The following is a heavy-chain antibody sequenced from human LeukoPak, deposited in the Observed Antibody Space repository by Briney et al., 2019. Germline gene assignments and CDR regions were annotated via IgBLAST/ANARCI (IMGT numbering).Heavy chain of an antibody. V-gene: IGHV3-23*01. CDR1: GFTFSSYA. CDR2: ISGSGGST. Sequence: GGSLRLSCAAYGFTFSSYAMSWVRQAQGEGLEWVSAISGSGGSTYYADSVKGRFTISRDNSKNTLYLQMNSLRAEDTAVYYCAKGDFGSYPAYFDYWGQGTLVTVSS. D-gene: IGHD1-26*01. CDR3: AKGDFGSYPAYFDY. J-gene: IGHJ4*02.